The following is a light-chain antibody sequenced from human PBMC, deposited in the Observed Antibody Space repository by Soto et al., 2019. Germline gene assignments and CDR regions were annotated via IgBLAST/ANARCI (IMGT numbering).Light chain of an antibody. CDR3: QQYGSAPFT. Sequence: VWMPTQGNLFLYRGGTATLSRRASQSVSSSYLAWYQQKPGQAPRLLIYGASSRATGIPDRFSGSGSGTDFTLAISRLEPGYFAVYYCQQYGSAPFTFAQGTRLEI. CDR1: QSVSSSY. V-gene: IGKV3-20*01. J-gene: IGKJ5*01. CDR2: GAS.